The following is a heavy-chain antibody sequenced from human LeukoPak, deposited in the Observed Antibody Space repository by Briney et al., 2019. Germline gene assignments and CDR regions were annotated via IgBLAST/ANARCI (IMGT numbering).Heavy chain of an antibody. Sequence: PSETLSLTCAVYGGSFSGYYWSWIRQPPGKGLEWIGEINHSGSTNYNPSLKSRVTISVDTSKNQFSLKLSSVIAADTAVYYCARLPAVWEATIDYWGQGTLVTVSS. CDR3: ARLPAVWEATIDY. CDR2: INHSGST. D-gene: IGHD3-16*01. J-gene: IGHJ4*02. V-gene: IGHV4-34*01. CDR1: GGSFSGYY.